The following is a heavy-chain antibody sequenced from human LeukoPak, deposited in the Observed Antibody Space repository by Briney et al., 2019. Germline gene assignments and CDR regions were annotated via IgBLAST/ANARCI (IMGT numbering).Heavy chain of an antibody. CDR3: VRGGHWFDP. CDR2: VYYTGDT. J-gene: IGHJ5*02. V-gene: IGHV4-59*13. CDR1: GDSLSNYY. Sequence: SETLSLTCTLSGDSLSNYYWSWVRQPPGKGLEWIGYVYYTGDTNYNSALKSRVTMSVDRSKNKFSLKLTSVTAADTAVYYCVRGGHWFDPWGQGALVSVSS.